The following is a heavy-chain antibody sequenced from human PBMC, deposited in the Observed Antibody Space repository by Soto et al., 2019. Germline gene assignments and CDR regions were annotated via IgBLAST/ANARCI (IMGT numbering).Heavy chain of an antibody. CDR3: ARDPTLEGYFDY. CDR2: TYYRSRYFN. J-gene: IGHJ4*02. CDR1: GDSVSGNSAA. D-gene: IGHD4-4*01. V-gene: IGHV6-1*01. Sequence: PSQTLSLTCAISGDSVSGNSAAWNWFRQSPSRGLEWLGRTYYRSRYFNDYAVSVKSRITVNPDTSKNQFSLRLNSVTPEDTAVYFCARDPTLEGYFDYWGQGTLVTVSS.